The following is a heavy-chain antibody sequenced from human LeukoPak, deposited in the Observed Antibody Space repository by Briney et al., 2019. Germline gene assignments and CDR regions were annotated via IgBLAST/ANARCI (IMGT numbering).Heavy chain of an antibody. J-gene: IGHJ4*02. CDR2: ISGSGGST. CDR3: AKGDDSSGYYYVGIDY. D-gene: IGHD3-22*01. V-gene: IGHV3-23*01. CDR1: GFTFSSYA. Sequence: GGSLRLSCAASGFTFSSYAMSWVRQAPGKGLEWVSAISGSGGSTYCADSVKGRFTISRDNSKNTLYLQMNSLRAEDTAVYYCAKGDDSSGYYYVGIDYWGQGTLVTVSS.